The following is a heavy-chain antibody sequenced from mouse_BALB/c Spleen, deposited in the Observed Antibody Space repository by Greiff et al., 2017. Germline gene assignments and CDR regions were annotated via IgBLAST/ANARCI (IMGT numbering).Heavy chain of an antibody. V-gene: IGHV5-4*02. CDR3: AREKYGNLDY. CDR2: ISDGGSYT. Sequence: VKLVESGGGLVKPGGSLKLSCAASGFTFSDYYMYWVRQTPEKRLEWVATISDGGSYTYYPDSVKGRFTISRDNAKNNLYLQMSSLKSEDTAMYYCAREKYGNLDYWGQGTTLTVSS. CDR1: GFTFSDYY. J-gene: IGHJ2*01. D-gene: IGHD2-10*02.